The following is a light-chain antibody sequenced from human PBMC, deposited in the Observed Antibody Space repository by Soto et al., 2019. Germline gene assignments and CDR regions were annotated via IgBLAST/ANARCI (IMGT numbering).Light chain of an antibody. Sequence: EIVLTQSPGTLSLSPGERGTLSCRASQNLGTLYLAWFKQKSGQAPRLLIYGASTRATGIPDRFSGSGSGTEFTLTISRLEPEDFEVYYCQQYHTSLLTFGGGTKVDIK. V-gene: IGKV3-20*01. CDR2: GAS. J-gene: IGKJ4*01. CDR1: QNLGTLY. CDR3: QQYHTSLLT.